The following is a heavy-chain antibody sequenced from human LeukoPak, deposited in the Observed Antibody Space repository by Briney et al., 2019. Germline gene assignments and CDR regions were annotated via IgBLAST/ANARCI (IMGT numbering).Heavy chain of an antibody. Sequence: GGSLRLSCAVSGITFSNYGMSWVRQAPGKGLEWVAGISDSGGRTYYADSVKGRFTISRDTPKNTLYLQMNSLRAEDTAVYFCAKRGVVIRVILVGFHKEANYFDSWGQGALVSVSS. CDR3: AKRGVVIRVILVGFHKEANYFDS. J-gene: IGHJ4*02. V-gene: IGHV3-23*01. CDR2: ISDSGGRT. CDR1: GITFSNYG. D-gene: IGHD3-22*01.